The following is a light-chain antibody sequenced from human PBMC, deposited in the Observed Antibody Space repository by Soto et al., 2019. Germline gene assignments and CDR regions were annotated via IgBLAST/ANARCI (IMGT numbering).Light chain of an antibody. CDR3: QQYNDWPRT. V-gene: IGKV3-15*01. CDR1: QSVSSN. Sequence: ERVMTQSPATLSVSPGGRATLSCRASQSVSSNLAWYQQKPGQAPRLLIYGASTRATGIPARFSASGSATEFTLTISSLLSEDFAVYYCQQYNDWPRTFGQGTKVDI. CDR2: GAS. J-gene: IGKJ1*01.